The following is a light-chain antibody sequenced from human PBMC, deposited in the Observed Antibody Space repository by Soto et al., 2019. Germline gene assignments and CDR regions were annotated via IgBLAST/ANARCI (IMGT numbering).Light chain of an antibody. CDR2: EVD. CDR1: TSDFGGDEY. CDR3: NSYRSSHTV. V-gene: IGLV2-14*01. J-gene: IGLJ3*02. Sequence: QSALTQPASVSGSPGQSITISCTGTTSDFGGDEYVSWYQQHPGKAPKLMIYEVDNRPSGVSNRFSGSKSGNTASLTISGLQAEDEADYYCNSYRSSHTVFGGGTKLTVL.